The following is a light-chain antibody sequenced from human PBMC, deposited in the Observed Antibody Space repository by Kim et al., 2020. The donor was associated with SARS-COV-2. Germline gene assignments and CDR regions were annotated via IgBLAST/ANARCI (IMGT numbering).Light chain of an antibody. CDR2: DAS. Sequence: GDRVIITCRASQGISSAFAWYQQKPGKAPKVLIYDASTLESGVPSSFSGRGSGTDFTLTISSLQPEDFATYYCQQFHNYPYTFGRGTKLEI. CDR3: QQFHNYPYT. CDR1: QGISSA. V-gene: IGKV1D-13*01. J-gene: IGKJ2*01.